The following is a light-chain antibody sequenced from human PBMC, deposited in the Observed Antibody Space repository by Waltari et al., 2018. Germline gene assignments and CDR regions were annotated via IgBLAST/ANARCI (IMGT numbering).Light chain of an antibody. CDR1: QRISSW. J-gene: IGKJ1*01. CDR2: KAS. CDR3: QQYNSYWT. Sequence: DIQMTQSPSTLSASVGDRVTITCRASQRISSWLAWYQQKPVKAPKLLIYKASSLESGVPSRFSGSGSGTEVTLTISSLQPDDFATYYCQQYNSYWTFGQGTKVEIK. V-gene: IGKV1-5*03.